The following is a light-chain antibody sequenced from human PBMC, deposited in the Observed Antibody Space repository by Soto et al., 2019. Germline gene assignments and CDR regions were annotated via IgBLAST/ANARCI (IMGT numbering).Light chain of an antibody. CDR3: QQHTDWPPMYT. V-gene: IGKV3-11*01. J-gene: IGKJ2*01. Sequence: EFVLTQSPATLSLPPGERATLSCRASQSINSYLAWYQQRPGQAPRLLIYDTSNRATGVPARFSGSGSGTDFTLTISGLEPEDFAVYYCQQHTDWPPMYTFGQGTKLEIK. CDR1: QSINSY. CDR2: DTS.